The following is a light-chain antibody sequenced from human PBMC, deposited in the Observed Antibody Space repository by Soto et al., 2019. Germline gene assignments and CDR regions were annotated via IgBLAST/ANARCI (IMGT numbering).Light chain of an antibody. J-gene: IGKJ3*01. CDR2: GAS. Sequence: DIQMTQSPSSLSASVGARVSITCQASEDIRTSLSWFQHKPGRAPKLLIYGASYLETGVPSRFRGSGSSTDFSLTISSLQPEDIATYYCQHYNNRTPFTFGPGTIVDIK. CDR3: QHYNNRTPFT. CDR1: EDIRTS. V-gene: IGKV1-33*01.